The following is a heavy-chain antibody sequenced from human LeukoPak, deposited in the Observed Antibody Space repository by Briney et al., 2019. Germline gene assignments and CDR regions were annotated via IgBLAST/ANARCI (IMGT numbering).Heavy chain of an antibody. Sequence: GGSLRLSCAASGFTFSSYGMHWVRQAPGKGLERVAVISYDGSNKYYADSVKGRFTISRDNSKNTLCLQMNSLRAEDTTLYYCTVQGSSSRDFWGQGTLVTVSS. CDR1: GFTFSSYG. D-gene: IGHD6-13*01. CDR2: ISYDGSNK. J-gene: IGHJ4*02. CDR3: TVQGSSSRDF. V-gene: IGHV3-30*03.